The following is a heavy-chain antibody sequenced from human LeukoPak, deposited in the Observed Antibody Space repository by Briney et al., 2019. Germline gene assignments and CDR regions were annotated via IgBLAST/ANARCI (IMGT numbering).Heavy chain of an antibody. CDR2: IYYSGST. V-gene: IGHV4-31*03. CDR3: ARAMSGSYYYYGMDV. D-gene: IGHD1-26*01. J-gene: IGHJ6*02. CDR1: GGSLSSGGYY. Sequence: SETLSLTCTVSGGSLSSGGYYWSWIRQHPGKGLEWIGYIYYSGSTYYNPSLKSRVTISVDTSKNQFSLKLSSVTAADTAVYYCARAMSGSYYYYGMDVWGQGTTVTVSS.